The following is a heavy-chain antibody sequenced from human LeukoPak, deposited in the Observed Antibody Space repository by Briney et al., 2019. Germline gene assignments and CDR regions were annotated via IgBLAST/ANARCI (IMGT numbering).Heavy chain of an antibody. CDR3: AIPPLSGTGSSRPLAGVDA. J-gene: IGHJ6*02. Sequence: GGSLRLSCAASGFTFSSYSMNWVRQAPGKGLEWVSYIGSITDGITHYAESVKGRFTTSRDNAKNSLYLQMNSLRAEDTAVYYCAIPPLSGTGSSRPLAGVDAWGQGTTVTVSS. CDR1: GFTFSSYS. V-gene: IGHV3-48*04. D-gene: IGHD3-10*01. CDR2: IGSITDGIT.